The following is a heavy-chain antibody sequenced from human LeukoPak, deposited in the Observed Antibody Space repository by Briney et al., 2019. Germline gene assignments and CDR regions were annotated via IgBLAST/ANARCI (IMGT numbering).Heavy chain of an antibody. J-gene: IGHJ5*02. V-gene: IGHV3-23*01. Sequence: GGSLRLSCAASGFTFSSYDMSWVRQAPGKGLEWVSGISGSGSTTKYADSVEGRFTISRDNSKNTLYLQMNSLRAEDTAVYYCAKADDYGWLDPWGQGTLVTVSS. CDR1: GFTFSSYD. D-gene: IGHD4-17*01. CDR2: ISGSGSTT. CDR3: AKADDYGWLDP.